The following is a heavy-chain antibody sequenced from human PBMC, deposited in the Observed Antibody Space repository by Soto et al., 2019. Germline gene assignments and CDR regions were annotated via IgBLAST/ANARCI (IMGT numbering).Heavy chain of an antibody. V-gene: IGHV1-8*01. D-gene: IGHD7-27*01. CDR3: ARECELGFCLDL. Sequence: QVQLVQSGAEVKKPGASVKVSCKTSGYTFTSYDINWVRQAPGQGLEWMGWMNPDTGDTRYAQKFQGRVTMTRNTSINTAYMELSSLRSEDTAVYYCARECELGFCLDLWGQGTLVTVSS. CDR2: MNPDTGDT. CDR1: GYTFTSYD. J-gene: IGHJ5*02.